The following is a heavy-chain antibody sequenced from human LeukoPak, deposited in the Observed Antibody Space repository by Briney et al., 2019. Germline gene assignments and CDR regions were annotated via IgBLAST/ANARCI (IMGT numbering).Heavy chain of an antibody. CDR3: AKAGAVVVVAAKFFDY. V-gene: IGHV1-2*02. D-gene: IGHD2-15*01. Sequence: ASVKVSCKASGYTFTGYYMHWVRQAPGQGLEWMGWINPNSGGTNYAQKFQGRVTMTRDTSISTAYMELSRLRSDDTAVYYCAKAGAVVVVAAKFFDYWGQGTLVTVSS. J-gene: IGHJ4*02. CDR2: INPNSGGT. CDR1: GYTFTGYY.